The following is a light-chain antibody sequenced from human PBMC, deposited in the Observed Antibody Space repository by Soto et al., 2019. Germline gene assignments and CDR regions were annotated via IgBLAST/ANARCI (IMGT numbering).Light chain of an antibody. CDR2: AAP. Sequence: DIQMTQSPSSLSASVGDRVTITCRASQSINSILNWYQHRPGKAPTLLIYAAPSLQSGVPSRFSSSGSGTDYILTISSLQPEDFATYYCQESYSSLLTFGGGTKVEMK. CDR3: QESYSSLLT. V-gene: IGKV1-39*01. CDR1: QSINSI. J-gene: IGKJ4*01.